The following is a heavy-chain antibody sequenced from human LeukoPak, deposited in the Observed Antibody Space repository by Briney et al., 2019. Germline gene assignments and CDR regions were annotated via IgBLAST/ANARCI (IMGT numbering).Heavy chain of an antibody. CDR3: ARVPDWAGTGFDY. CDR2: INHSGSA. Sequence: SETLSLTCAVYGGSFSGYYWSWIRQPPGKGLEWIGEINHSGSANYNPSLKSRVTVSVDTSKNQFSLKLSSVTAADTAVYYCARVPDWAGTGFDYWGQGTLVTVSS. J-gene: IGHJ4*02. V-gene: IGHV4-34*01. D-gene: IGHD6-19*01. CDR1: GGSFSGYY.